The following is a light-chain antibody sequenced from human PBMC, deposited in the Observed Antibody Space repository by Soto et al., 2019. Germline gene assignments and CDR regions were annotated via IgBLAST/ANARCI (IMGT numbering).Light chain of an antibody. Sequence: DIQMTQSPSSLSASVGDRVTITCRASQGIRNYLAWYHQKPGKVPKVLIYAASTLQSGVPSRFSGSGSGTDFTLTISSLQPEDVATYYCQKYNGAPFTCGGGTKVEIK. CDR2: AAS. CDR1: QGIRNY. CDR3: QKYNGAPFT. V-gene: IGKV1-27*01. J-gene: IGKJ4*01.